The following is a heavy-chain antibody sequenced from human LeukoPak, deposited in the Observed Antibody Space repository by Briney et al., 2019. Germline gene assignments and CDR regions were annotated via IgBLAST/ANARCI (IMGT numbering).Heavy chain of an antibody. CDR2: IYYSGST. Sequence: SETLSLTCTVSGGSISSSSYYWGWIRQPPGKGLEWVGSIYYSGSTYYNPSLKSRVTISVDTSKNQFSLKLSSVTAADTAVYYCARFNSGSYQHYFDYWGQGTLVTVSS. CDR3: ARFNSGSYQHYFDY. CDR1: GGSISSSSYY. D-gene: IGHD1-26*01. V-gene: IGHV4-39*07. J-gene: IGHJ4*02.